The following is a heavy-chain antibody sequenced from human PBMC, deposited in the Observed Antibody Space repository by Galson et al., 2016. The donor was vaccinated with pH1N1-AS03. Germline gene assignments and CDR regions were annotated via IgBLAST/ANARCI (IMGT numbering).Heavy chain of an antibody. CDR3: ARDPRGPCSSATCATTYYFGMDV. CDR1: GYIFTGFY. Sequence: SVKVSCKASGYIFTGFYVHWVRQAPGQGLEWMGWINPNNGVTNYAQQFQAWVTMTGDTSISTAYMELYGLKSDATAVYYCARDPRGPCSSATCATTYYFGMDVWGQGTTVIVSS. D-gene: IGHD1-26*01. V-gene: IGHV1-2*04. J-gene: IGHJ6*02. CDR2: INPNNGVT.